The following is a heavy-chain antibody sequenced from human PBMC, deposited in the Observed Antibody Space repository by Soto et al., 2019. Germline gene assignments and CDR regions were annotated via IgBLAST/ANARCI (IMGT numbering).Heavy chain of an antibody. Sequence: PSETLSLTCSVSGGSINNDYFYWILIRQPPGEGLGGIGFIYYRQMTCYTPTLETRLDISLDTSKNQFSMKLSSVTAAEPAVYYSVPYDNWFDPSGQGILATVSS. CDR2: IYYRQMT. CDR1: GGSINNDYFY. V-gene: IGHV4-30-4*01. D-gene: IGHD2-2*01. CDR3: VPYDNWFDP. J-gene: IGHJ5*02.